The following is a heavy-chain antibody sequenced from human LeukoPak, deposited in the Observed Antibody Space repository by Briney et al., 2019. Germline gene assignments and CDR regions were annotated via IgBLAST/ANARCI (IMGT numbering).Heavy chain of an antibody. CDR3: ARGPPISETGYFDY. D-gene: IGHD1-1*01. CDR2: INHRGDT. V-gene: IGHV4-34*01. Sequence: PSEILSLTCAVYGGSFNTYYWSWIRQSPGKGLEWIAEINHRGDTNYNPSVKSRVTISVDTSKNQFSLKVNSLTAADTAVYYCARGPPISETGYFDYWGQGTLVTVSS. J-gene: IGHJ4*03. CDR1: GGSFNTYY.